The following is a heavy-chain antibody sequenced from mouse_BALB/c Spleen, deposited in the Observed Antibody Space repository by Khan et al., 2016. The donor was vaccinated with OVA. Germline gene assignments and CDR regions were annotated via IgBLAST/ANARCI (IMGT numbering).Heavy chain of an antibody. CDR3: ARLGYYYNSKGCAY. D-gene: IGHD1-1*01. V-gene: IGHV5-6*01. Sequence: ELELVEPAGHFVRPGGSLKLSCAASGFTFSTSGMSWVRHTPHKRLEWVATIRTGGAYTYSPDSVTGRFTISRDNATNTLYLPLSSPNSEDTARDYCARLGYYYNSKGCAYWGQGTVVTVSA. CDR2: IRTGGAYT. J-gene: IGHJ3*01. CDR1: GFTFSTSG.